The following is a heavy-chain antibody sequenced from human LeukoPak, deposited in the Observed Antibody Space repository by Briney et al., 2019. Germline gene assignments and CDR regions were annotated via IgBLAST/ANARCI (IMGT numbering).Heavy chain of an antibody. CDR1: GGSISSYH. V-gene: IGHV4-59*08. CDR3: ARRPRSDVDTAMVTGDY. Sequence: SETLSLTCTVSGGSISSYHWSWIRQPPGKGLEWIGYIYYSGSTNYNPSLKSRVTISVDTSKNQFSLKLSSVTAADTAVYYCARRPRSDVDTAMVTGDYWGQGTLVTVSS. D-gene: IGHD5-18*01. CDR2: IYYSGST. J-gene: IGHJ4*02.